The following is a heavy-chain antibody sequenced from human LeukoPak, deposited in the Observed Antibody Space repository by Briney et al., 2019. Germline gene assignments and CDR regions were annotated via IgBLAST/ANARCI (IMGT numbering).Heavy chain of an antibody. Sequence: SETLSLTCTVSGGSISSYYWSWIRQPPGKGLEWIGYIYYSGSTNYNPSLKSRATISVDTSKNQFSLKLSSVTAADTAVYYCARDSLYSSGWFDYWGQGTLVTASS. CDR2: IYYSGST. CDR3: ARDSLYSSGWFDY. CDR1: GGSISSYY. J-gene: IGHJ4*02. V-gene: IGHV4-59*01. D-gene: IGHD6-19*01.